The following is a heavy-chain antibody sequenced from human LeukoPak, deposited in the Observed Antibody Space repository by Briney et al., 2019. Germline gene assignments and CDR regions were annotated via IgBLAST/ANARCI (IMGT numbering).Heavy chain of an antibody. CDR2: INHSGST. V-gene: IGHV4-34*01. D-gene: IGHD6-6*01. CDR1: GGSFSGYY. J-gene: IGHJ6*03. CDR3: ARGREELKMYSSSSYYYMDV. Sequence: SETLSLTCAVYGGSFSGYYWSWLRQPPGKGLEWIGEINHSGSTNYNPSLKSRVTISVDTSKNRFSLKLRSVTAADTAVYYCARGREELKMYSSSSYYYMDVWGKGTTVTVSS.